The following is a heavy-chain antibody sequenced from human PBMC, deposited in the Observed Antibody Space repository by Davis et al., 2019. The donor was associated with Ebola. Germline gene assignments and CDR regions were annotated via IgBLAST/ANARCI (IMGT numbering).Heavy chain of an antibody. CDR2: ISNGGRT. V-gene: IGHV4-59*02. J-gene: IGHJ4*02. CDR1: GGSAGSDY. D-gene: IGHD5-24*01. CDR3: VRGSDAYKTGY. Sequence: SETLSPTCSLSGGSAGSDYSSWIRQSPGKGLEWIAFISNGGRTIYNPSLRGRVTISIDTSKNQFSLEVRSVTAADTAFYYCVRGSDAYKTGYWGQGTLVTVSS.